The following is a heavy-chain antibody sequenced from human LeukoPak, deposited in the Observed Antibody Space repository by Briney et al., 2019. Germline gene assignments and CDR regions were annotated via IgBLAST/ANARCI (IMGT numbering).Heavy chain of an antibody. Sequence: GGSLRLSCAASGFTLDDYGMSWVRQAPGKGLEWVSGINWNGGSTGYADSVKGRFTISRDNAKNSLYLQMNSLRAEDTALYYCARDRGIVVVTADPGGWFDPWGQGTLVTVSS. CDR1: GFTLDDYG. CDR3: ARDRGIVVVTADPGGWFDP. J-gene: IGHJ5*02. CDR2: INWNGGST. V-gene: IGHV3-20*04. D-gene: IGHD2-21*02.